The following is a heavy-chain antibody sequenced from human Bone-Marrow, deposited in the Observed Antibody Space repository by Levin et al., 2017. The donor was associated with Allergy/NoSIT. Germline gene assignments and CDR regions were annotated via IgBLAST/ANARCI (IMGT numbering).Heavy chain of an antibody. CDR2: ISPYNGNT. CDR3: AREMAETAADTFDI. V-gene: IGHV1-18*01. J-gene: IGHJ3*02. D-gene: IGHD2-8*01. Sequence: GASVKVSCKASGYTFTFYGISWVRQAPGQGLEWMGWISPYNGNTNYAQKLQGRVTMTTDTSTSTANMELRSLRSDDTAVYYCAREMAETAADTFDIWGQGTMVTVSS. CDR1: GYTFTFYG.